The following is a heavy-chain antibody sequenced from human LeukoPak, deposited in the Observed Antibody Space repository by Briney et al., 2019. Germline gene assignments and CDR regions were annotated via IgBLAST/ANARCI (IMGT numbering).Heavy chain of an antibody. J-gene: IGHJ6*02. V-gene: IGHV4-31*03. D-gene: IGHD6-6*01. CDR1: GGSISSGGYY. Sequence: SETLSLTCTVSGGSISSGGYYWSWIRQHPGKGLEWIGYTYYSGSTYYNPSLKSRVTISVDTSKNQFSLKLSSVTAADTAVYYCARVFRVIEYSSSPVHYGMDVWGQGTTVTVSS. CDR3: ARVFRVIEYSSSPVHYGMDV. CDR2: TYYSGST.